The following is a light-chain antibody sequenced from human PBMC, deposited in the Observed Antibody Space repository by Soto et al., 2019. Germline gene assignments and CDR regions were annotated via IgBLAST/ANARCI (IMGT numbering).Light chain of an antibody. V-gene: IGKV3-20*01. CDR2: GAS. CDR1: QSVSSSY. CDR3: QLYGGSPGT. Sequence: EIVLTQSPGTLSLSPGERATLSCRASQSVSSSYLAWYQQKPGQAPRLLIYGASSRATGIPDRFSGSGSGTDFTLTISRLEPEDFAVYYCQLYGGSPGTFGGGTKVEIK. J-gene: IGKJ4*01.